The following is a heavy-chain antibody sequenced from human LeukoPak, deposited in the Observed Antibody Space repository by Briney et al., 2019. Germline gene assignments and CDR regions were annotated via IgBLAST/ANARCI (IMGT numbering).Heavy chain of an antibody. CDR3: ARDGGGYCSSTSCNWFDP. J-gene: IGHJ5*02. CDR2: IYYSGST. CDR1: GGSISSGGYY. V-gene: IGHV4-31*03. Sequence: SETLSLTCTVSGGSISSGGYYWSWICQHPGKGLEWIGYIYYSGSTYYNSSLKSRVTISVDTSKNQFSLKLSSVTAADTAVYYCARDGGGYCSSTSCNWFDPWGQGTLVTVSS. D-gene: IGHD2-2*01.